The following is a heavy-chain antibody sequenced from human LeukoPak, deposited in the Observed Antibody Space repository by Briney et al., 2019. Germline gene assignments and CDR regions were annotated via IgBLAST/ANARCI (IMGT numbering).Heavy chain of an antibody. V-gene: IGHV4-4*07. CDR3: ARSYCSSTSCYPRYYYMDV. Sequence: PSETLSLTSTVSGGSISSYYWSWIRQPAGKGLEWIGRIYTSGSTNYNPSLKSRVTMSVDTSKNQFSLKLSSVTAAGTAVYYCARSYCSSTSCYPRYYYMDVWGKGTTVTVSS. CDR2: IYTSGST. J-gene: IGHJ6*03. D-gene: IGHD2-2*01. CDR1: GGSISSYY.